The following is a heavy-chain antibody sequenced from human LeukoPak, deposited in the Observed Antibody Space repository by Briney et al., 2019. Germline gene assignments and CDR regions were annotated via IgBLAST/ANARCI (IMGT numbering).Heavy chain of an antibody. Sequence: PGGSLRLSCAASGFTFSSYGMHWVRQAPGKGLAWVAFIRYDGSNKYYSDSVKGRFTISRDSSKNTLYLQVNSLRADDTAVYYCAKDGPYHNILTGYRRASAYYFDFWGQGTLVTVSS. V-gene: IGHV3-30*02. CDR2: IRYDGSNK. J-gene: IGHJ4*02. D-gene: IGHD3-9*01. CDR1: GFTFSSYG. CDR3: AKDGPYHNILTGYRRASAYYFDF.